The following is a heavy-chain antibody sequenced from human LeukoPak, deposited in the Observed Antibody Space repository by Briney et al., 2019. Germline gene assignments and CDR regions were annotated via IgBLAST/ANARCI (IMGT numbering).Heavy chain of an antibody. CDR3: ARSAQQLVFDY. Sequence: PGRSLRLSCAASGFTFSSYGMHWVRQAPGKGLEWVAVISYDGSNKYYADSVKGRFTISRDNSKNTLYLQMNSLRAEDTAVYYCARSAQQLVFDYWGQGTLVTVSS. CDR2: ISYDGSNK. CDR1: GFTFSSYG. D-gene: IGHD6-13*01. J-gene: IGHJ4*02. V-gene: IGHV3-30*03.